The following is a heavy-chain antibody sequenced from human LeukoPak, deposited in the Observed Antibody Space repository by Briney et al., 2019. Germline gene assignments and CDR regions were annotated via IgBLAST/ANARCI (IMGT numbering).Heavy chain of an antibody. J-gene: IGHJ5*02. CDR3: ARSGSSSWYSQYNWFDP. CDR2: INHSGST. Sequence: ASETLSLXCAVYGGSFSGYYWSWIRQPPGKGPEWIGEINHSGSTNYNPSLKSRVTISVDTSKNQFSLKLSSVTAADTAVYYCARSGSSSWYSQYNWFDPWGQGTLVTVSS. V-gene: IGHV4-34*01. CDR1: GGSFSGYY. D-gene: IGHD6-13*01.